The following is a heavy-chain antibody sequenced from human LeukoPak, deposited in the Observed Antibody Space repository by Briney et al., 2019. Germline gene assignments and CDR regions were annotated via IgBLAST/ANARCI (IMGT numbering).Heavy chain of an antibody. CDR1: GFTFSSYW. CDR2: IKQDGSEK. CDR3: ASRGGYCSSTSCQGYYFDY. Sequence: GGSLRLSCAASGFTFSSYWMSWVRQAPGKGLEWVANIKQDGSEKYYVDSVKGRFTISRDNAKNSLYLQMNSLRAEDTAVYYCASRGGYCSSTSCQGYYFDYWGQGTLVTVSS. V-gene: IGHV3-7*01. J-gene: IGHJ4*02. D-gene: IGHD2-2*01.